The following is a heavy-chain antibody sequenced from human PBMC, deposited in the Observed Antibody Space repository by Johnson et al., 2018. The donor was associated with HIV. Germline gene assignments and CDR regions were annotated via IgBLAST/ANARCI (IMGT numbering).Heavy chain of an antibody. V-gene: IGHV3-30-3*01. J-gene: IGHJ3*02. D-gene: IGHD1-1*01. CDR2: MSYDGINK. CDR1: GFTFSSNP. Sequence: QVQLLESGGDLVKPGGSLRLSCAASGFTFSSNPMHWVRQAPGKGLEWVAVMSYDGINKYYADSVKGRFTISRDNSKNTLYLQMNSLRPEDTAVYYCARDGTTGPSGDAFDIWGQGTMVTVSS. CDR3: ARDGTTGPSGDAFDI.